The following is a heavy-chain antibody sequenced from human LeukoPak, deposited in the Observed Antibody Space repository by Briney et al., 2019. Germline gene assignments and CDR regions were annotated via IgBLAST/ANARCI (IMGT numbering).Heavy chain of an antibody. J-gene: IGHJ6*02. CDR2: IRADGGRT. CDR1: GFSFGDYA. CDR3: GTGAFYHGLDV. Sequence: GGSLRLSCAASGFSFGDYAMHWVRQAPGKGLEWVSLIRADGGRTYYADSVNGRFTISRDNSKNSLYLQMNSLRTDDTVLYYCGTGAFYHGLDVWGQGTTVTVSS. V-gene: IGHV3-43*02. D-gene: IGHD2/OR15-2a*01.